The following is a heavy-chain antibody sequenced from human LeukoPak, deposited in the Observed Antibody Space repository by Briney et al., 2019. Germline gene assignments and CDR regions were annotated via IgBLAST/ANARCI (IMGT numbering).Heavy chain of an antibody. V-gene: IGHV3-7*03. D-gene: IGHD3-16*01. CDR2: MKKDRSGR. J-gene: IGHJ6*04. CDR3: AGGNSIDV. Sequence: GGTLRLSRAVSRFPPSNSGMYSGREAPGPGREGLADMKKDRSGRSYMDSGQARFIISRDNAMNSLYLQMNSLRVEDTAVYFCAGGNSIDVWGKGTAVTVS. CDR1: RFPPSNSG.